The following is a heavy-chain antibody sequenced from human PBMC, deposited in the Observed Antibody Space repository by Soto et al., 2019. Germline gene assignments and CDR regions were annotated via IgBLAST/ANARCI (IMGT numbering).Heavy chain of an antibody. CDR1: GYSISSGYY. Sequence: TLSLTCAVSGYSISSGYYWGWIRQPPGKGLEWLGTTYYGASSYYNPSLRSRITILLDASTNQLSLKLSSVTAADTAAYFCVRVAGSASWYETDSWGQGILVTVSS. V-gene: IGHV4-38-2*01. CDR2: TYYGASS. D-gene: IGHD6-13*01. CDR3: VRVAGSASWYETDS. J-gene: IGHJ4*02.